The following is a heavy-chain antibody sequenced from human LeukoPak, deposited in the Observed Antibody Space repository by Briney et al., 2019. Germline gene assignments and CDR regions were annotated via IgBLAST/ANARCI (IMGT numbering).Heavy chain of an antibody. CDR2: ISFDGSNK. J-gene: IGHJ4*02. D-gene: IGHD2-15*01. CDR1: GFTFSSYG. CDR3: AKENTDCSGGSCYSGLGY. V-gene: IGHV3-30*18. Sequence: AGRTLRLSCAASGFTFSSYGMHWVPHAPGKGLEWVAVISFDGSNKYYADAVRGRFTISRDNSKNTLYLQMNSLRAEDTAVYYCAKENTDCSGGSCYSGLGYWGQGTLVTVSS.